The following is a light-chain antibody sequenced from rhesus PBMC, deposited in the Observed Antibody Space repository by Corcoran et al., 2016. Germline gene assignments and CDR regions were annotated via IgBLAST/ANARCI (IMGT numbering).Light chain of an antibody. CDR2: RTS. Sequence: EIVLTQSPSSMAVSQGERVTISCTASSSVRSNYLHWYQQKPGFPPRLLVYRTSSLASGVPARFSGGGSGTSYTLTIRSVEAEVAARYYCQQGNDMPWTFGQGTKLEIK. V-gene: IGKV3-24*01. CDR3: QQGNDMPWT. CDR1: SSVRSN. J-gene: IGKJ1*01.